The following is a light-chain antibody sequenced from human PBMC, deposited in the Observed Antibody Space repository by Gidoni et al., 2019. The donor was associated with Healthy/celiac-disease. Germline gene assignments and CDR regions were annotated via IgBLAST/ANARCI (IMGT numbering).Light chain of an antibody. CDR3: QAWDSSTAHYV. J-gene: IGLJ1*01. V-gene: IGLV3-1*01. CDR2: QDS. Sequence: SYELTQPPSVSVSPGQTASITCSGDKLGDKYACWYQQKPGQSPVLLIYQDSKRPSGIPERFSGSNSGNTATLTISGTQAMDEADYYCQAWDSSTAHYVFGTGTKVTVL. CDR1: KLGDKY.